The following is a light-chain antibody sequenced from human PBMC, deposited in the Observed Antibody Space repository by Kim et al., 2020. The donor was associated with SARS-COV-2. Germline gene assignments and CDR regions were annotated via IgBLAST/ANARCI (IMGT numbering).Light chain of an antibody. V-gene: IGLV2-14*03. CDR1: SSDVGGDNS. CDR2: DVS. CDR3: GSYTSSTPWV. J-gene: IGLJ3*02. Sequence: QSALTQPASVSGSPGQSITISCTVTSSDVGGDNSVSWYQQHPGKAPRLMIFDVSYRPSGVSHRFSGSKSGNTASLSISGLQVEDEADYYGGSYTSSTPWVFGGGTQLTVL.